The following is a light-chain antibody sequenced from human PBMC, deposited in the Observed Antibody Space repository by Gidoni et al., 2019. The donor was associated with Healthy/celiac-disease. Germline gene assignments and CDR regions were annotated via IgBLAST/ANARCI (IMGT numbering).Light chain of an antibody. CDR2: AAS. CDR1: QSISSY. CDR3: QQSYSTPRFT. J-gene: IGKJ3*01. Sequence: DIQTTQSPSSLSASVGDRVTITCRASQSISSYLNWDQQEPGKAPKLLIYAASRLQSGVPSRCSGSGSGTDFTLTISSLQPEDFATYYCQQSYSTPRFTFGPGTKVDIK. V-gene: IGKV1-39*01.